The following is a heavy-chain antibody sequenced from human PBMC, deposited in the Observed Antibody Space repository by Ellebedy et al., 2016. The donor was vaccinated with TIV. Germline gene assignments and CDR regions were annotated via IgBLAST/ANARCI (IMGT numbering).Heavy chain of an antibody. Sequence: MPSETLSLTCTVSGGSISTYYWSWIRQPPGKGLEWIGYIYYSGSTNYNPSLKSRVTLSIDTSKNQFSLKLSSVTATDTAVYYCARGPKYYYGSSGYFDYWGQGTLVTVSS. V-gene: IGHV4-59*01. CDR1: GGSISTYY. CDR2: IYYSGST. J-gene: IGHJ4*02. CDR3: ARGPKYYYGSSGYFDY. D-gene: IGHD3-22*01.